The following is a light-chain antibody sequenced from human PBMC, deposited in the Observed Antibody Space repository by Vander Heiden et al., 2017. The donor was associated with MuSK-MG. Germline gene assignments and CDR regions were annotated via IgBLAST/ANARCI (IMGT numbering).Light chain of an antibody. CDR2: WAS. V-gene: IGKV4-1*01. CDR3: QQDYYTFRT. CDR1: QSLLYSSTNKNY. J-gene: IGKJ1*01. Sequence: DIVMTQSPDSLAVSLGERATINCKSSQSLLYSSTNKNYLAWYQQKPGQPPKLLIYWASTRESGVPDRFSGSGSGTDFTLTISSLQAEDVAIYYCQQDYYTFRTFGQGTKVEIK.